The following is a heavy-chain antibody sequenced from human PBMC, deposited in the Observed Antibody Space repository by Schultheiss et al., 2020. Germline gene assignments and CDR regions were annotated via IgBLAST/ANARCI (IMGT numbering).Heavy chain of an antibody. D-gene: IGHD3-10*01. V-gene: IGHV4-59*01. J-gene: IGHJ6*03. CDR1: GGSFSGYY. CDR3: ARDRADYYGSGSYYRVNYYYYMDV. CDR2: IYYSGST. Sequence: SETLSLTCAVYGGSFSGYYWSWIRQPPGKGLEWIGYIYYSGSTNYNPSLKSRVTISVDTSKNQFSLKLSSVTAADTAVYYCARDRADYYGSGSYYRVNYYYYMDVWGKGTTVTV.